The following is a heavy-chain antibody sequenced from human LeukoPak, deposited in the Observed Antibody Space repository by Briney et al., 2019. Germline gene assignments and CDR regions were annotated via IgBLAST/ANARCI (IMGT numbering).Heavy chain of an antibody. D-gene: IGHD1-14*01. CDR1: GYTFTGYY. V-gene: IGHV1-2*02. CDR3: AKATESHHNLDY. Sequence: ASVKVSCKASGYTFTGYYIHWVGQAPGQGLEWMGWINPNSGGTKHAQKFQGRVTMTRDTSIGTAHMQLSRLRSDDTAVYYCAKATESHHNLDYWGQGTLVTVSS. CDR2: INPNSGGT. J-gene: IGHJ4*02.